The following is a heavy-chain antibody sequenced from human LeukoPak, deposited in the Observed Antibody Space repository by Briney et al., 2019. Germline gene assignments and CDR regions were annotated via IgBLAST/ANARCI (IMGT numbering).Heavy chain of an antibody. V-gene: IGHV3-7*01. J-gene: IGHJ4*02. CDR2: MNQDGSDK. CDR3: ARDKVVPAAIGHY. D-gene: IGHD2-2*01. CDR1: GFIFSNYW. Sequence: PGGSLRLSCTASGFIFSNYWMSWVRQAPGKGLEWVTNMNQDGSDKYYIDSVKGRFTISRDNAKNSLYLQMNSLRAEDTAVYYCARDKVVPAAIGHYWGRGTLVTVSS.